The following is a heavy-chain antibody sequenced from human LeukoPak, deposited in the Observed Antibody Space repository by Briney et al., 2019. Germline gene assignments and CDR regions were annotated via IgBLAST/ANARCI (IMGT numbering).Heavy chain of an antibody. CDR1: GGSMRNYY. CDR3: ARGRYYYDSTGLPHFDS. J-gene: IGHJ4*02. CDR2: VFYSGST. Sequence: PSETLSLTCTVSGGSMRNYYWSWIRQPPGKGLEWIGYVFYSGSTNYDPSLKSRVTISLDTSKNQFSLKLSSVTAADTAVYYCARGRYYYDSTGLPHFDSWGQGTLVTVSS. V-gene: IGHV4-59*01. D-gene: IGHD3-22*01.